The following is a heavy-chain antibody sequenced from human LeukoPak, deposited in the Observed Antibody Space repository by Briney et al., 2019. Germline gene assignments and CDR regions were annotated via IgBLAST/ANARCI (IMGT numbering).Heavy chain of an antibody. J-gene: IGHJ4*02. Sequence: GGSLRLSCAASGFIFSSYRMNWVRQAPGKGLEWVSSISLSSTYIYYADSVKGRFTISRDNAKNSLYLQLNSLRAEDRAVYYCARAGYSYGYDYWGQGTLVTVSS. CDR2: ISLSSTYI. V-gene: IGHV3-21*01. CDR3: ARAGYSYGYDY. CDR1: GFIFSSYR. D-gene: IGHD5-18*01.